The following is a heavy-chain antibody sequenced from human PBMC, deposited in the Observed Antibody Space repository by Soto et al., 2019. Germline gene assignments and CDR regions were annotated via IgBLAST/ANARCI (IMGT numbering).Heavy chain of an antibody. CDR1: GGTFSSYA. Sequence: QVQLVQSGAEVKKPGSSVKVSCEASGGTFSSYAISWVRQAPGQGLEWMGGIIPIFGTANYAQKFQGRVTITADESTSTAYMELSSLRSEDTAVYYCARDVRMVYAEYNWFDPWGQGTLVTVSS. CDR2: IIPIFGTA. J-gene: IGHJ5*02. CDR3: ARDVRMVYAEYNWFDP. D-gene: IGHD2-8*01. V-gene: IGHV1-69*01.